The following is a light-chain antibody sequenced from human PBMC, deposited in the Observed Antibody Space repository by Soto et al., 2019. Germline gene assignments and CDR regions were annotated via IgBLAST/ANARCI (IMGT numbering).Light chain of an antibody. Sequence: QSALTQPPSVSGAPGQRVIISCTGSSSNIGAGHNVHWYQQLPGTAPKLLIYGNGNRPSGVPDRFSGSKSGTSASLAITGLQADDEADYYCQSYDSSLSGSEVFGTGTKVTVL. V-gene: IGLV1-40*01. CDR1: SSNIGAGHN. J-gene: IGLJ1*01. CDR3: QSYDSSLSGSEV. CDR2: GNG.